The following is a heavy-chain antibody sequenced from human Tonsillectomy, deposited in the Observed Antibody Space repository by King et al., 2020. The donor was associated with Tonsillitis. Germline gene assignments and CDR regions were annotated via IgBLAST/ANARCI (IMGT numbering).Heavy chain of an antibody. V-gene: IGHV3-21*01. Sequence: LQLVQSGGGLVKPGGSLRLSCAASGFTFSSYKMNWVRQAPGKGLEWVSSISSRSSYIYYADSVKGRFTISRDNAKNSLYLQMNSLRAEDTAVYYCARELYDVGELDIWGQGTMVTVSS. J-gene: IGHJ3*02. D-gene: IGHD3-16*01. CDR2: ISSRSSYI. CDR1: GFTFSSYK. CDR3: ARELYDVGELDI.